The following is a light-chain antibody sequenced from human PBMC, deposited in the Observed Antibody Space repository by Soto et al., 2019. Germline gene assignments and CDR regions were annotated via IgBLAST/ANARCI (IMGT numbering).Light chain of an antibody. V-gene: IGLV1-47*01. CDR1: SSNIGTNF. CDR3: ASWDDSLSGHFV. J-gene: IGLJ1*01. CDR2: RTD. Sequence: QSVLTQPPSASGTPGQTVTISCSGSSSNIGTNFVYWYQHPPATDPKLLIYRTDHRPSGGADQFSGSKSCTSASLAISGLRSEDEADYYCASWDDSLSGHFVFGPGTKLTVL.